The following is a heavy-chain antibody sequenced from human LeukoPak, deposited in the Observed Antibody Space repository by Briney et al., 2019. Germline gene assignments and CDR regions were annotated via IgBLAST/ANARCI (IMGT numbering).Heavy chain of an antibody. Sequence: ASVTVSFTASGGTFSSYSITCVRQAPGQGLEWIGGIMPLFNTANYAQQFQGRVTITTDESTSTAYMELSSLRFEDTAMYYCARVDRYHYYLDVWGKGTTVTVSS. V-gene: IGHV1-69*05. CDR2: IMPLFNTA. CDR1: GGTFSSYS. CDR3: ARVDRYHYYLDV. J-gene: IGHJ6*03.